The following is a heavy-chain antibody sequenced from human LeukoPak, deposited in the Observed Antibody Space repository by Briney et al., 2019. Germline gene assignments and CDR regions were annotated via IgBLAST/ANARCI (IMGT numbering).Heavy chain of an antibody. Sequence: SETLSLTCTVSGGSVSSGSYYWSWIRQPPGKGLEWIGYIYYSENTNYNPSLKSRVTISVDTSKNQFSLKLSFVTAADTAVYHCVRDGESCNGGSCYVYWGQGTLVTVSS. CDR3: VRDGESCNGGSCYVY. D-gene: IGHD2-15*01. CDR2: IYYSENT. CDR1: GGSVSSGSYY. V-gene: IGHV4-61*01. J-gene: IGHJ4*02.